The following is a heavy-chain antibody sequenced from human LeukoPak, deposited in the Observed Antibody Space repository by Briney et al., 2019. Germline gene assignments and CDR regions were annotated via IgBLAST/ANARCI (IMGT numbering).Heavy chain of an antibody. CDR2: ITGSGGST. D-gene: IGHD3-9*01. CDR3: AKWGDYDVLTGYYVSDY. J-gene: IGHJ4*02. V-gene: IGHV3-23*01. Sequence: GASLRLSCEASGFTFSNYAMSWVRQAPGKGLEWVSAITGSGGSTYYADSVKDRFTISRDNSKNTLYLQMNSLRAEDTAVYYCAKWGDYDVLTGYYVSDYWGQGTLVTVSS. CDR1: GFTFSNYA.